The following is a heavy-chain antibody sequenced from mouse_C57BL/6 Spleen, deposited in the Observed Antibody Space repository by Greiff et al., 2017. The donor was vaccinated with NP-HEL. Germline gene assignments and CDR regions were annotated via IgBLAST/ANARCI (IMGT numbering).Heavy chain of an antibody. CDR1: GFTFSSYA. CDR2: ISSGGDYI. Sequence: EVKLMESGEGLVKPGGSLKLSCAASGFTFSSYAMSWVRQTPEKRLEWVAYISSGGDYIYYADTVKGRFTISRDNARNTLYLQMSSLKSEDTAMYYCTRAGTGGYYAMDYWGQGTSVTVSS. CDR3: TRAGTGGYYAMDY. V-gene: IGHV5-9-1*02. D-gene: IGHD4-1*01. J-gene: IGHJ4*01.